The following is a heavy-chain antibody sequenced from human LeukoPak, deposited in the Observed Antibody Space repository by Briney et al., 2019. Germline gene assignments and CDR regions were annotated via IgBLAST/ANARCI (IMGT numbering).Heavy chain of an antibody. J-gene: IGHJ4*02. D-gene: IGHD1-1*01. V-gene: IGHV3-9*01. CDR1: GFTFDDYA. CDR2: ISWNSGSI. Sequence: PGRSLRLSCAASGFTFDDYAMHWVRQAPGKSLEWVSGISWNSGSIGCADSVKGRFTISRDNAKNSLYLQMNSLRAEDTALYYCAKDIDDSAGLTIDFDYWGQGTLVTVSS. CDR3: AKDIDDSAGLTIDFDY.